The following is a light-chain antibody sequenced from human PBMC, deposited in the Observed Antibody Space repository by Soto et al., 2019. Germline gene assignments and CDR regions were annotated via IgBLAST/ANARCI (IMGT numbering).Light chain of an antibody. J-gene: IGKJ2*01. CDR1: QSISNS. CDR2: VAS. CDR3: QQTFSPPYT. Sequence: DLQMTQSLSSLSASVGDTVTITCRASQSISNSLSWYQQKPGKAPKFLIYVASTLQRGVPSRFSGSGSGTDFTRTISSLQPEDVATYYCQQTFSPPYTFGQGTKLEIK. V-gene: IGKV1-39*01.